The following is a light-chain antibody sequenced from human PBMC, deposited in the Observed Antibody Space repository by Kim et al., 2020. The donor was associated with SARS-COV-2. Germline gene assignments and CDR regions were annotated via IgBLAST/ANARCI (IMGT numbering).Light chain of an antibody. CDR3: QHYIRFPYT. J-gene: IGKJ2*01. CDR2: QAS. CDR1: QIIETY. V-gene: IGKV1-5*01. Sequence: SASVGDRVSITCRASQIIETYLAWYQQKPGKAPDLLIYQASSLHIGVPSRFSGSGSGTEFTLTINSLQPDDFATYYCQHYIRFPYTFGQGTKLEI.